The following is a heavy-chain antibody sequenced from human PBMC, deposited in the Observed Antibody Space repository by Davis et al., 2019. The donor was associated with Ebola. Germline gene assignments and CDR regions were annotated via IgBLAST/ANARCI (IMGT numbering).Heavy chain of an antibody. D-gene: IGHD5-18*01. V-gene: IGHV3-7*03. J-gene: IGHJ4*02. Sequence: GGSLRLPCAASGFTFSSNWMSWFRQAPGKGLEWVANIKQDGSEKYYVDSVKGRFTISRDNAKNSLYLQMNSLRAEDTAVYYCARIQLWLFNYWGQGTLVTVSS. CDR2: IKQDGSEK. CDR1: GFTFSSNW. CDR3: ARIQLWLFNY.